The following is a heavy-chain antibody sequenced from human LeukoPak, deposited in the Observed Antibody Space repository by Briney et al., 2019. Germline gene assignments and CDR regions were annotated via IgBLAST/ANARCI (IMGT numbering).Heavy chain of an antibody. Sequence: SETLSLTCTVSGGSISSGSYYWSWIRQPAGKGLEWIGRIYSSGSTNYNPSLKSRVTISLDTSKNQFSLKPSSVTAADTAVYYCARDLRCSGGSCYLPLWGQGTLVTVSS. V-gene: IGHV4-61*02. J-gene: IGHJ4*02. CDR1: GGSISSGSYY. D-gene: IGHD2-15*01. CDR2: IYSSGST. CDR3: ARDLRCSGGSCYLPL.